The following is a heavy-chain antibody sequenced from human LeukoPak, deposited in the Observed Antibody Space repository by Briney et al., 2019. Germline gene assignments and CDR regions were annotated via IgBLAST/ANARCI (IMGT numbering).Heavy chain of an antibody. V-gene: IGHV4-39*01. CDR1: GGSISSSSYY. CDR2: IYYSGST. Sequence: SETLSLTCTVSGGSISSSSYYWGWIRQRPGKGLEWIGGIYYSGSTYYNPSLKSRVTISVDTSKNQFSLKLSSVTAADTAVYYCARLSDCSGGSCYSEFDYWGQGTLVTVSS. J-gene: IGHJ4*02. D-gene: IGHD2-15*01. CDR3: ARLSDCSGGSCYSEFDY.